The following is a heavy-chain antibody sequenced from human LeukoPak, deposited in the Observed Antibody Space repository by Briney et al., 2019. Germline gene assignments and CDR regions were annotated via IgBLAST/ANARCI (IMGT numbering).Heavy chain of an antibody. CDR2: IKSKTDGGTT. J-gene: IGHJ4*02. CDR3: TSDYGSGAADY. CDR1: GFTFSNAW. V-gene: IGHV3-15*01. Sequence: GGSLRLSCAASGFTFSNAWMSWVRQAPGKGLERVGRIKSKTDGGTTDYAAPVKGRFTISRDDSKNTLYLQMNSLKTEDTAVYYCTSDYGSGAADYWGQGTLVTVSS. D-gene: IGHD3-10*01.